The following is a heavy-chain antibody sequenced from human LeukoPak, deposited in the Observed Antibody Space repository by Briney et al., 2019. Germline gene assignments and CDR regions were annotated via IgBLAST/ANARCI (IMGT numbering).Heavy chain of an antibody. V-gene: IGHV3-7*01. CDR3: ARDSGGSGYYGSGSRRKYYYYYMDV. CDR2: IKKDGSEK. CDR1: GFIYSNYW. J-gene: IGHJ6*03. D-gene: IGHD3-10*01. Sequence: GGSLRLSCAASGFIYSNYWMSWVRQAPGTGLEWVANIKKDGSEKHYVDSVKGRFTISRDNAKNSLYLQMNSLRAEDTAVYYCARDSGGSGYYGSGSRRKYYYYYMDVWGKGTTVTISS.